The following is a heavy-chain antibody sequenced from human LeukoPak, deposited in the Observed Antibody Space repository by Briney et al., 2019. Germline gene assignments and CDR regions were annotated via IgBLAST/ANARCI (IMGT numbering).Heavy chain of an antibody. D-gene: IGHD2-21*02. Sequence: PGGSLRLSCAASGFTFSTYSVSWVRQAPGKGLEWVSSIDGGGGGTYYAASVKGRFTISRDNSKNTLYLQMNNLRAEDTAVYICALLPSVCSGGDCSFDYWGQGTLVTVSS. J-gene: IGHJ4*02. CDR2: IDGGGGGT. CDR1: GFTFSTYS. CDR3: ALLPSVCSGGDCSFDY. V-gene: IGHV3-23*01.